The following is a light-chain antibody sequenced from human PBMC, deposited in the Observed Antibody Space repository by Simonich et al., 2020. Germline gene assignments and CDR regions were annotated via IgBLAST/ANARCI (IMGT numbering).Light chain of an antibody. CDR1: SSDVGGYNY. CDR3: CSYAGSYTLV. J-gene: IGLJ2*01. Sequence: QSALTQPASVSGSPGQSITISCTGTSSDVGGYNYVSWYQQHPGKAPKLMIYEFSKRPSGVSNRFSGSKSGNTSSLTISGLQAEDEADYYCCSYAGSYTLVFGGGTKLTVL. CDR2: EFS. V-gene: IGLV2-14*01.